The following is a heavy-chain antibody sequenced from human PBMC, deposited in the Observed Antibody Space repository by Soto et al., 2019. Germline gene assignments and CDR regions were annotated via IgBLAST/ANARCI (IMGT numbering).Heavy chain of an antibody. CDR3: ARVERGTATTVVDAFDI. Sequence: QVQLQQWGAGLLKPSETLSLTCAVYGGFVSSGSYYWSWIRQPPGKGLEWIGEMSHSGRTHFNPSLKSRVTIPVDTSKNQFSLKMSSVTAADTALYYCARVERGTATTVVDAFDIWGPGTMVTVSS. D-gene: IGHD1-1*01. CDR1: GGFVSSGSYY. V-gene: IGHV4-34*01. CDR2: MSHSGRT. J-gene: IGHJ3*02.